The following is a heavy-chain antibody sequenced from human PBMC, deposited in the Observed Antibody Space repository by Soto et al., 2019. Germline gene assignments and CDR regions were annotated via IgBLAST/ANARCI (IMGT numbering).Heavy chain of an antibody. V-gene: IGHV3-53*01. CDR1: GFNVSSNS. Sequence: GVSLRLSCAACGFNVSSNSMNWVRQAPGKGLEWLSLIHSDANTKYADSVKGRFTISRDSSENKFYLQMNSLRAEDTAVYYCARHAWLESWGQGTLVTVSS. CDR3: ARHAWLES. J-gene: IGHJ5*01. CDR2: IHSDANT.